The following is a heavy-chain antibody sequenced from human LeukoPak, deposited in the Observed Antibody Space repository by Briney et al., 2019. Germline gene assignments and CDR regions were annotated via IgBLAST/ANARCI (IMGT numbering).Heavy chain of an antibody. Sequence: GGSLRLSCAASGFTFSNYAVHWVRQAPGKGLEWVAGIAYDGSHKDYADSVKGRFTISRDNSKNTVDLQMNSLRAEDTAVYSCARSLAFWGYPDDFWGQGTLVTVSS. D-gene: IGHD3-16*01. J-gene: IGHJ4*02. CDR2: IAYDGSHK. CDR1: GFTFSNYA. CDR3: ARSLAFWGYPDDF. V-gene: IGHV3-30*04.